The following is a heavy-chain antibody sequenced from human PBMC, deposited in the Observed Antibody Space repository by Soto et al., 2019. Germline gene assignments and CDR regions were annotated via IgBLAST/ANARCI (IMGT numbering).Heavy chain of an antibody. J-gene: IGHJ6*02. V-gene: IGHV3-30*18. CDR3: AKDDSNRWYNYYAMDV. Sequence: QVQLVESGGGVVQPGRSLRLSCAASGFTFYKYGMHWVRQAPGKGLEWVALISHDGSNKYYVDSVKGRFTIARDNSKNTVFLLMNSLRPEDTALYFCAKDDSNRWYNYYAMDVWGQGTTVTVSS. D-gene: IGHD3-22*01. CDR1: GFTFYKYG. CDR2: ISHDGSNK.